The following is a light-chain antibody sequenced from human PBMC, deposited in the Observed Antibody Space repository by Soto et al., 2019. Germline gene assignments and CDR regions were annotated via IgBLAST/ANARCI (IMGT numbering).Light chain of an antibody. J-gene: IGKJ1*01. Sequence: EIMMTQSPATLSVSPGERATLSCRASQSVRSSLAWYQQXPGQAPRLLIYGASTRATGIPARFSGSGSGTEFTLTINSLQSEDFAVYYCQQYNNWWTFGQGTKVDIK. CDR2: GAS. CDR1: QSVRSS. V-gene: IGKV3-15*01. CDR3: QQYNNWWT.